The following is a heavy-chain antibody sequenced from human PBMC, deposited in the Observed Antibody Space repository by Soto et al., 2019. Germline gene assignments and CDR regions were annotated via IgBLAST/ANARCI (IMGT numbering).Heavy chain of an antibody. CDR2: ISDSSSYI. Sequence: EVQLVESGGGLVKPGGSLRLSCAASGFTFSSYSMNWVRQAPGKGLEWVSFISDSSSYIYYADSVKGRFTISRDNAKNSLYMQMSSLRAEDTAVYYCAGGGVQLERPPGETDYWGQGTLVTVSS. CDR1: GFTFSSYS. J-gene: IGHJ4*02. V-gene: IGHV3-21*05. CDR3: AGGGVQLERPPGETDY. D-gene: IGHD1-1*01.